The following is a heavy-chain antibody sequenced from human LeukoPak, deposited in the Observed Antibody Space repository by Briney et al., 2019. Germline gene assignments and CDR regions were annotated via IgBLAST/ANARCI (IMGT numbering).Heavy chain of an antibody. Sequence: ASVKVSCKASGYTFTSYGISWVRQAPGQGLEWMGWIIACNGNTNYAQKLQGRVTITTDTSTSTAYMELRSLRSDDTAVYYCARSGEYYDILTGYLPVDYWGQGTLVTVSS. CDR3: ARSGEYYDILTGYLPVDY. V-gene: IGHV1-18*04. CDR1: GYTFTSYG. CDR2: IIACNGNT. J-gene: IGHJ4*02. D-gene: IGHD3-9*01.